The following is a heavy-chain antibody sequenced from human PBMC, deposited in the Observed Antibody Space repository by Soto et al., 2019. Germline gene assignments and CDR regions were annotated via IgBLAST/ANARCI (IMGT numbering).Heavy chain of an antibody. CDR2: ISYDGNNK. CDR3: TRDASRDSSARGWFDP. V-gene: IGHV3-30-3*01. Sequence: GGSLRLSCAASGFTFSTYAIHWVRQAPGKGLEWVAVISYDGNNKYYADSVKGRFTISRDNSKNTLYLQMNSLRAEDSAVYYCTRDASRDSSARGWFDPWGPGTLVTVSS. J-gene: IGHJ5*02. CDR1: GFTFSTYA. D-gene: IGHD6-13*01.